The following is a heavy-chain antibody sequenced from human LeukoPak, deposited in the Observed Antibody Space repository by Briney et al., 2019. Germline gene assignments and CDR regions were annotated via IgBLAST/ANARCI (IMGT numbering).Heavy chain of an antibody. V-gene: IGHV4-59*08. D-gene: IGHD3-22*01. CDR1: GGSISSNY. CDR2: IFYSGST. CDR3: ARQGKREYYDRSGYYYYNYMDV. Sequence: PSETLSLTCSVYGGSISSNYWSWIRQPPGKGLEWIGYIFYSGSTNYNPSLKSRVTTSVDTSKNQFSLKLSSVTAADTAVYYCARQGKREYYDRSGYYYYNYMDVRGKGTTVTVSS. J-gene: IGHJ6*03.